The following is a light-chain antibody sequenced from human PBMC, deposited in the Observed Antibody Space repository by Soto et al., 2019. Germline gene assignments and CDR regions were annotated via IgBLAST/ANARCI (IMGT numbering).Light chain of an antibody. J-gene: IGKJ1*01. CDR3: QQYETFSGT. Sequence: DIQMTQSPSTLSASVGDRVTITCRASQSISSWLAWYQQKPGKAPKLLIYDASNLESGVPSRFSGGGSGTEFSLTISSLQPDDFATYYCQQYETFSGTFGPGTKVDIK. CDR2: DAS. V-gene: IGKV1-5*01. CDR1: QSISSW.